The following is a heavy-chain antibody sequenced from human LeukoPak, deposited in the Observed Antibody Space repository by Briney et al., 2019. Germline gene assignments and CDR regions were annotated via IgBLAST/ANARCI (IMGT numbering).Heavy chain of an antibody. D-gene: IGHD3-22*01. CDR1: GGSFSGYY. CDR2: INHSGST. V-gene: IGHV4-34*01. Sequence: SETLSLTCAVYGGSFSGYYWSWIRQPPGKGLEWIGEINHSGSTNYNPSLKSRVTISVDTSKNQFSLKLSSVTAADTAVYYCARDYYDSPHDYWGQGTLVTVSS. J-gene: IGHJ4*02. CDR3: ARDYYDSPHDY.